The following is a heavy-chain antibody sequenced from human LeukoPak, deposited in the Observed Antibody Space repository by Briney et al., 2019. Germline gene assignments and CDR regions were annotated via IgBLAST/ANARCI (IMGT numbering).Heavy chain of an antibody. CDR3: ARGDVVVPAYYFDY. Sequence: PGGSLRLSCAASGFTFSSYAMHWVRQAPGKGLEWVAIISYDGSNKYYADSVKGRFTISRDNSKNTLYLQVNSLRAEDTALYYCARGDVVVPAYYFDYWGQGTLVTVSS. CDR2: ISYDGSNK. J-gene: IGHJ4*02. CDR1: GFTFSSYA. V-gene: IGHV3-30-3*01. D-gene: IGHD2-2*01.